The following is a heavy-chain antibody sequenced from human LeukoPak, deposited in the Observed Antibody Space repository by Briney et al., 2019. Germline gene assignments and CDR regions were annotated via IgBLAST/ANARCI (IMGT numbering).Heavy chain of an antibody. CDR2: ISGYNDNT. V-gene: IGHV1-18*01. CDR3: ARGYSSSWFPHDPIDY. D-gene: IGHD6-13*01. Sequence: GASVKVSCKASGYTFSSYGINWVRQAPGQGLEWVGWISGYNDNTKYAQKFQGRVTMTTDTSTSTAYMELRSLRSDDTAVYYCARGYSSSWFPHDPIDYRGQGTLVTVSS. J-gene: IGHJ4*02. CDR1: GYTFSSYG.